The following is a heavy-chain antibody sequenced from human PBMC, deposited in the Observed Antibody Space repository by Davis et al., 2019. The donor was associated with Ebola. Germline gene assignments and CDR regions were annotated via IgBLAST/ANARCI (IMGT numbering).Heavy chain of an antibody. CDR1: GFTFISSA. Sequence: SVKVSCKASGFTFISSAVQWVRQARGQRLEWIGWIVVGSGNTNYAQKFQERVTITRDMSTSTAYMELSSLRSEDTAVYYCAADPGYGNTPGWVVYYYYGMDVWGQGTTVTVSS. CDR2: IVVGSGNT. J-gene: IGHJ6*02. CDR3: AADPGYGNTPGWVVYYYYGMDV. D-gene: IGHD1-14*01. V-gene: IGHV1-58*01.